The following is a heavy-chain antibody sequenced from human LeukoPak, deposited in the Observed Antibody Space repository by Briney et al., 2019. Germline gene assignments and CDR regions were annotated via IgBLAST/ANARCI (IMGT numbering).Heavy chain of an antibody. D-gene: IGHD6-19*01. Sequence: AASVNVSPTASGYTFSNYGISWVRQAPGQGLVWVGWISAYNGNTNYAQKLQGRVTLTTDTSTSTGYMELRSLRSDDTALYYCARSPIARVAATTPYYMDVWGKGTTVTISS. CDR2: ISAYNGNT. V-gene: IGHV1-18*01. J-gene: IGHJ6*03. CDR1: GYTFSNYG. CDR3: ARSPIARVAATTPYYMDV.